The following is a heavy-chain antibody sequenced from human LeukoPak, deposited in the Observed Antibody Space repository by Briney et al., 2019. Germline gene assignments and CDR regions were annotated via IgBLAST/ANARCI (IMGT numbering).Heavy chain of an antibody. Sequence: GGSLRLSCVASGFTFSSYSMSWVRQAPVKGLEWVANIKQGGSEKYYVDSVKGRFTISRDNAKNSLYLQMDSLRAEDTAVYYCARGLSSSWYPFDYWGQGTLVTVSS. CDR2: IKQGGSEK. V-gene: IGHV3-7*04. D-gene: IGHD6-13*01. CDR1: GFTFSSYS. J-gene: IGHJ4*02. CDR3: ARGLSSSWYPFDY.